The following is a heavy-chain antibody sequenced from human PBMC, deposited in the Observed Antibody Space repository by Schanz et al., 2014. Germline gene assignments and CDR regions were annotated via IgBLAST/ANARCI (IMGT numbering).Heavy chain of an antibody. CDR2: IIPILGIA. Sequence: QVQLVQSEAEVKKPGSSVKVSCKASGGTFSSYTISWVRQAPGQGLEWMGRIIPILGIANYAQNFQGRVTITADKSTSTAYMELTSMRSEDTAVYFCARDLTVDTGYVVHYYYYGMDVWGQGTTGTVSS. CDR1: GGTFSSYT. D-gene: IGHD5-12*01. J-gene: IGHJ6*02. V-gene: IGHV1-69*08. CDR3: ARDLTVDTGYVVHYYYYGMDV.